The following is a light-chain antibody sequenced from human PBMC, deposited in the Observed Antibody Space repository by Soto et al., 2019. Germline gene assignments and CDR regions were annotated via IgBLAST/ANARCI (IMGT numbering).Light chain of an antibody. CDR1: QSLLHSNGYNY. V-gene: IGKV2-28*01. CDR3: MQALQTQGT. CDR2: LGS. J-gene: IGKJ1*01. Sequence: IVMTQSPLSLPVTPGEPASISCRPSQSLLHSNGYNYLDWYLQKPGQSPQLLIYLGSNRASGVPDRFSGSGSGTDFTLKISRVEAEDVGVYYCMQALQTQGTFGQGTKVEIK.